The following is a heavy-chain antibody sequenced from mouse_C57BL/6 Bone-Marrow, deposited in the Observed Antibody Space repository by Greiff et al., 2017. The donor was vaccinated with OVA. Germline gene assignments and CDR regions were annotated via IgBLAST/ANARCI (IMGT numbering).Heavy chain of an antibody. V-gene: IGHV5-4*03. CDR3: ALSLYYFDY. CDR2: ISDGGSYT. J-gene: IGHJ2*01. D-gene: IGHD6-5*01. CDR1: GFTFSSYA. Sequence: EVMLVESGGGLVKPGGSLKLSCAASGFTFSSYAMSWVRQTPEKRLEWVATISDGGSYTYYPDNVKGRFTISRDNAKNNLYLQMSHLKSEDTAMYYCALSLYYFDYWGQGTTLTVSS.